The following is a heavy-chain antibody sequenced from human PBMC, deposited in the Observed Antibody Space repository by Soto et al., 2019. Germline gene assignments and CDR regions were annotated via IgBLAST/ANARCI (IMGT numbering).Heavy chain of an antibody. D-gene: IGHD2-8*01. CDR3: ARVVMETLPTYDYYYGDV. CDR1: GYTFTSYG. J-gene: IGHJ6*03. V-gene: IGHV1-18*01. Sequence: ASVKVSCKASGYTFTSYGISWVRQAPGQGLEWMGWISAYNGNTNYAQKLQGRVTMTTDTSTSTAYMELRSLRSDDTAVCYCARVVMETLPTYDYYYGDVWGKGTTVTVCS. CDR2: ISAYNGNT.